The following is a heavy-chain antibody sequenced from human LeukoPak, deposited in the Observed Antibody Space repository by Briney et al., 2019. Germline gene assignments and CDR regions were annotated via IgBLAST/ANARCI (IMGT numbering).Heavy chain of an antibody. D-gene: IGHD6-19*01. CDR3: ARGAMSASGWYWFDP. CDR1: GFTFSDYY. Sequence: GGSLRLSCAASGFTFSDYYMSWIRQAPGKGLEWVSYISSSGSTIYYADSVKGRFTISRDNSKNTLYLQMNSLRAEDTAVYYCARGAMSASGWYWFDPWGQGTLVTVSS. V-gene: IGHV3-11*01. CDR2: ISSSGSTI. J-gene: IGHJ5*02.